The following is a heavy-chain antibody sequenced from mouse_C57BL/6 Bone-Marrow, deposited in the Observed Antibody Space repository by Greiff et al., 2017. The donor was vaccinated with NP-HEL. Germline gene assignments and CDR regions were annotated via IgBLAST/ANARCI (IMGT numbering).Heavy chain of an antibody. D-gene: IGHD1-1*01. CDR2: ISYSGST. Sequence: EVQGVESGPGMVKPSQSLSLTCTVTGYSITSGYDWHWIRHFPGNKLEWMGYISYSGSTNYNPSLKSRISITHDTSKNHFFLKLNSVTTEDTATYYCARGQYGSSDAMDYWGKGTSVTVSS. CDR1: GYSITSGYD. CDR3: ARGQYGSSDAMDY. J-gene: IGHJ4*01. V-gene: IGHV3-1*01.